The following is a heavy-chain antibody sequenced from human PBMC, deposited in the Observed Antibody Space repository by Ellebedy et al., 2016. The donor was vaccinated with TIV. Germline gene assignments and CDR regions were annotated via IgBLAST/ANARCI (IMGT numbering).Heavy chain of an antibody. CDR3: ARAAMVRGIDY. J-gene: IGHJ4*02. CDR2: NNHSGST. CDR1: GGSFSGYY. Sequence: MPSETLSLTCAVYGGSFSGYYWSWIRQPPGKGLEWIGENNHSGSTNYNPSLKSRVTISVDTSKNQFSLKLSSVTAADTAVYYCARAAMVRGIDYWGQGTLVTVSS. V-gene: IGHV4-34*01. D-gene: IGHD3-10*01.